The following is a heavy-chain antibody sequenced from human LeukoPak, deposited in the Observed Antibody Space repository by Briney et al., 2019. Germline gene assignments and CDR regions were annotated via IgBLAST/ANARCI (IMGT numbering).Heavy chain of an antibody. CDR1: GGTFSSYA. Sequence: GASVKVSCKASGGTFSSYAISWVRQAPGQGLEWMGRIIPILGIANYAQKFQGRVTITADKSTSTAYMELCSLRSEDTAVYYCARSGYSSSWPDYYYGMDVWGQGTTVTVSS. V-gene: IGHV1-69*04. J-gene: IGHJ6*02. CDR2: IIPILGIA. CDR3: ARSGYSSSWPDYYYGMDV. D-gene: IGHD6-13*01.